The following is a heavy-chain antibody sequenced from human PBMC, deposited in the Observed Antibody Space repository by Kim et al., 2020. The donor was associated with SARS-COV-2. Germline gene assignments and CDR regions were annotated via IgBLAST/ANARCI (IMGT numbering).Heavy chain of an antibody. CDR3: ARDKNILDISWNFQD. V-gene: IGHV3-30*04. Sequence: GGSLRLSCAASGFTFSSYSMHWVRQAPGKGLEWVAFLSFDGSNKNYADSVKGRFTVSRDNSKNTLYLEMDSLRAEDTAVYYCARDKNILDISWNFQDWG. D-gene: IGHD3-9*01. CDR2: LSFDGSNK. J-gene: IGHJ1*01. CDR1: GFTFSSYS.